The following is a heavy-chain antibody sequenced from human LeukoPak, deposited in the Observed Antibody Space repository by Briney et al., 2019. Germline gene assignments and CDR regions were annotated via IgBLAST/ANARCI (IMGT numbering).Heavy chain of an antibody. CDR2: INSDSTTL. D-gene: IGHD3-10*01. CDR3: ARLRGLIDH. Sequence: PGGSLRLSCAASGFIFSDHYRSWIRQAPGKGLEGVAYINSDSTTLYYADSVKGRFTVSRDNAKNSLYLHMNSLGVDDTAVYYCARLRGLIDHWGQGALVTVSS. CDR1: GFIFSDHY. V-gene: IGHV3-11*01. J-gene: IGHJ4*02.